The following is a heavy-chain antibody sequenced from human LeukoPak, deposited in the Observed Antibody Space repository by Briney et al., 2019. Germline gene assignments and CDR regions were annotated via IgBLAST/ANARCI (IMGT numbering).Heavy chain of an antibody. CDR2: IIPILGIA. V-gene: IGHV1-69*04. CDR1: GYTFTNYA. J-gene: IGHJ5*02. CDR3: ADSSQNH. D-gene: IGHD3-22*01. Sequence: ASVKVSCKASGYTFTNYAVNWVRQAPGQGLEWMGRIIPILGIANYAQKFQGRVTITADKSTSTAYMELSSLRSEDTAVYYCADSSQNHWGQGTLVTVSS.